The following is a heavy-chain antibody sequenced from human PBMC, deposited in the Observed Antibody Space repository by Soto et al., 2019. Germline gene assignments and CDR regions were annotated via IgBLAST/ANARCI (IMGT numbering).Heavy chain of an antibody. Sequence: EVQLVESGGGLVQPGGSLRLSCAASGFTFSRYSMNWVRQAPGRGLEWLSYINTGSSTIYYADSVKGRFTISRDNAKNSLYLQMDSLRGEDTAVYYCGREAYSYGYVFNYWGQGTRVTVSS. CDR2: INTGSSTI. CDR1: GFTFSRYS. V-gene: IGHV3-48*01. D-gene: IGHD5-18*01. CDR3: GREAYSYGYVFNY. J-gene: IGHJ4*02.